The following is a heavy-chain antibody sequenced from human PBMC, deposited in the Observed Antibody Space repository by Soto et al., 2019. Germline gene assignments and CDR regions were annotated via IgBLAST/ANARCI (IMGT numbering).Heavy chain of an antibody. D-gene: IGHD6-19*01. V-gene: IGHV1-24*01. J-gene: IGHJ4*02. CDR1: GYTLTELS. CDR3: ATLFLYSSGWYDTDY. Sequence: ASVKVSCKASGYTLTELSMHWVRQAPGKGLEWMGGFDPEDGETIYAQKFQGRVTMTEDTSTDTAYMELSSLRSEDTAVYYCATLFLYSSGWYDTDYWGQGTLVTVSS. CDR2: FDPEDGET.